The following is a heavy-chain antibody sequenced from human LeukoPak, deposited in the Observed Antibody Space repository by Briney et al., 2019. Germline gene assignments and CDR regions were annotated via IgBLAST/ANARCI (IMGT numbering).Heavy chain of an antibody. J-gene: IGHJ4*02. CDR2: ISSSGSTI. CDR3: ARGPYGDYGQGFDY. D-gene: IGHD4-17*01. V-gene: IGHV3-48*03. Sequence: GGSLRLSCAASGFTLSSYEMNWVRQAPGKGLEWVSYISSSGSTIYYADSVKGRFTISRDNAKNSLYLQMNSLRAEDTAVYYCARGPYGDYGQGFDYWGQGTLVTVSS. CDR1: GFTLSSYE.